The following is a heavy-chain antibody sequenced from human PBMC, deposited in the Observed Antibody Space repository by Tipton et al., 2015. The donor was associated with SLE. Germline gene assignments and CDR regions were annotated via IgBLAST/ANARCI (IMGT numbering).Heavy chain of an antibody. D-gene: IGHD5-12*01. V-gene: IGHV4-59*08. CDR3: ARHGYSSTFYAEFDY. CDR2: IHNSGHT. J-gene: IGHJ4*02. Sequence: TLSLTCAVSGDFINNNYWSWIRQSPGKGLEWIAYIHNSGHTNSNPSLKGRVFISLDTSKSQFSLKLTSVTVADTAVYYCARHGYSSTFYAEFDYWGQGLLVTVSS. CDR1: GDFINNNY.